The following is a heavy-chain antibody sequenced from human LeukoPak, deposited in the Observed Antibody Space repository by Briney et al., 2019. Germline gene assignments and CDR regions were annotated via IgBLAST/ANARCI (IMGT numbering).Heavy chain of an antibody. CDR2: ISYSGST. D-gene: IGHD3-10*01. J-gene: IGHJ4*02. CDR1: GGSISTYY. Sequence: SETLSLTCTVSGGSISTYYWTWIRQPPGKGLEWIGSISYSGSTNSSPSLEGRVTMSVDTSKNQFSLKLSSVTAADTAVYFCARQESSYGSGSYFDYWGQGILVTVSS. V-gene: IGHV4-59*08. CDR3: ARQESSYGSGSYFDY.